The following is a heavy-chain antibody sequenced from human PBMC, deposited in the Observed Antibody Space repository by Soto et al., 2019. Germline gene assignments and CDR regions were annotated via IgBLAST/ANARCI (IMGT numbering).Heavy chain of an antibody. CDR1: GGSFSGYY. CDR3: ARGRFGPTKLFDY. D-gene: IGHD3-16*01. V-gene: IGHV4-34*01. CDR2: INHSGST. J-gene: IGHJ4*02. Sequence: SETLSLTCAVYGGSFSGYYWSWIRQPPGKGLEWIGEINHSGSTNYNPSLKSRVTISVDTSKNQFSLKLSSVTAADTAVYYCARGRFGPTKLFDYWGQGTLVTVSS.